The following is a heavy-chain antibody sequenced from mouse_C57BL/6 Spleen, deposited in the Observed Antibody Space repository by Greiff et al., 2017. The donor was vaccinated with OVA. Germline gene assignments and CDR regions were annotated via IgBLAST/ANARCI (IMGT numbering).Heavy chain of an antibody. J-gene: IGHJ1*03. CDR3: ARRSSYGVYCDV. V-gene: IGHV1-61*01. CDR1: GYTFTSYW. D-gene: IGHD1-1*01. Sequence: QVQLQQPGAELVRPGSSVKLSCKASGYTFTSYWMDWVKQRPGQGLEWIGNIYPSDSETHYNQKFKDKATLTVDKSSSTAYMQLSSLTCGDSAVYYCARRSSYGVYCDVWGTGTADTVST. CDR2: IYPSDSET.